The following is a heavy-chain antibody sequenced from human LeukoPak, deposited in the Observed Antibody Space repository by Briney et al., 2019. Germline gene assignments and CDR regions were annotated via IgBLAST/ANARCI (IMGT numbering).Heavy chain of an antibody. J-gene: IGHJ4*02. CDR3: AREYTLYRSGWFLNY. Sequence: SETLSLTCTVSGGSISSSSYYWGWIRQPPGKGLEWIGSIYYSGSTYYNPSLKSRVTISVDTSKNQFSLKLSSVTAADTAVYYCAREYTLYRSGWFLNYWGQGTVVAVSS. D-gene: IGHD6-19*01. CDR2: IYYSGST. V-gene: IGHV4-39*07. CDR1: GGSISSSSYY.